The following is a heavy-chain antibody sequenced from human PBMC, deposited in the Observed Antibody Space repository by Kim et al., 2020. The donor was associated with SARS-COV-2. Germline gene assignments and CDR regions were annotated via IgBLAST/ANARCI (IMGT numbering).Heavy chain of an antibody. J-gene: IGHJ4*02. D-gene: IGHD3-10*01. Sequence: VDSLKGRCTISRDNADNSLHLQRNSLRAEDTAIYYCARVVWSSAGGPLDYWGQGTLVTVSS. CDR3: ARVVWSSAGGPLDY. V-gene: IGHV3-7*03.